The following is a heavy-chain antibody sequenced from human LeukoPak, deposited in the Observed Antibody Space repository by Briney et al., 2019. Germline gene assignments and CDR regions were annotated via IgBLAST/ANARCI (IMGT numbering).Heavy chain of an antibody. V-gene: IGHV3-48*02. CDR3: TRPLNGFNYARGIMDV. J-gene: IGHJ6*02. CDR1: GFTFSSYS. CDR2: IVSSGSTM. D-gene: IGHD3-10*02. Sequence: GGSLRLSCEASGFTFSSYSMNWVRQAPGKGLEWVSYIVSSGSTMYYADSVKGRFTISRDNAKNSLYLQMNSLRDDDTAIYYCTRPLNGFNYARGIMDVWGQGTTVTVSS.